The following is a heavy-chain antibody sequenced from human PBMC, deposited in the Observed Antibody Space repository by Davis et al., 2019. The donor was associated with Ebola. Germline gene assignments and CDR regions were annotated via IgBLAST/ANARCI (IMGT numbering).Heavy chain of an antibody. D-gene: IGHD4-23*01. J-gene: IGHJ4*02. CDR2: ISYDGSNK. CDR1: GFTFTSHA. V-gene: IGHV3-30*04. Sequence: GESLKISCSASGFTFTSHAIYWVRQAPGKGLEWVAVISYDGSNKYYADSVKGRFTISRDNSKNTLYLQMNSLRAEDTAVYYCARRTPPDYWGQGTLVTVSS. CDR3: ARRTPPDY.